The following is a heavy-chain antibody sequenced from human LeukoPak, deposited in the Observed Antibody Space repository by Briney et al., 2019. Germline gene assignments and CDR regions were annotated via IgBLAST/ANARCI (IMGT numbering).Heavy chain of an antibody. J-gene: IGHJ3*02. CDR1: GGSISSYY. V-gene: IGHV4-59*12. CDR2: IYHSGST. Sequence: SETLSLTCTVSGGSISSYYWSWIRQPPGKGLEWIAYIYHSGSTYYNPSLKSRVTISVDRSKNQFSLKLSSVTAADTAVYYCARVSSSSYAFNIWGQGTMVTVSS. CDR3: ARVSSSSYAFNI. D-gene: IGHD6-6*01.